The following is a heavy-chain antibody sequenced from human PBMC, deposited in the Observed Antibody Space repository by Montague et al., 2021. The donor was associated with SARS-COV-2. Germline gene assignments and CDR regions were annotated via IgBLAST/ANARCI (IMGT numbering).Heavy chain of an antibody. J-gene: IGHJ4*02. Sequence: PALVKPTQTLTLTCTFSGFSLGTSGVGVGCIRQPPGKALEWLALIYWDDDKRYSPSLKSRLTITKDTSKNQVVLTMTNMDPVDTATYYCAHRQSRTRLGGWYVDDWGQGTLVTVSS. CDR2: IYWDDDK. CDR3: AHRQSRTRLGGWYVDD. D-gene: IGHD6-19*01. CDR1: GFSLGTSGVG. V-gene: IGHV2-5*02.